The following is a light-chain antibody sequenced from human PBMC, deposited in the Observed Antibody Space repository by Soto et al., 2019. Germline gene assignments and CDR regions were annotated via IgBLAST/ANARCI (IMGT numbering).Light chain of an antibody. CDR3: QQYGTSPWT. CDR2: SAS. Sequence: EIVLTQSPGTLSLFPGERATLSCRATQSVSSNYLAWYQQKPGQAPRLLIYSASSRATGIPDRFSGSGSGTDFTLTISRLEPEDFAVYYCQQYGTSPWTFGQGTKVEIK. J-gene: IGKJ1*01. CDR1: QSVSSNY. V-gene: IGKV3-20*01.